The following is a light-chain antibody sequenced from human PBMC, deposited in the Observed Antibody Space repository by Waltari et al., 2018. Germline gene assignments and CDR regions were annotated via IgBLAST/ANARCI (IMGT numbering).Light chain of an antibody. CDR3: QQYNVWPGFT. J-gene: IGKJ3*01. CDR2: DAS. Sequence: EIVMTQSPATLSVSPGERVTLSCRASQSVGSNLAWYQQKPGQAPRLLIYDASTRATDIPVRFSGSGSGAEFTLTISSLQSEDFAVYYSQQYNVWPGFTFGPGTKVDIK. CDR1: QSVGSN. V-gene: IGKV3-15*01.